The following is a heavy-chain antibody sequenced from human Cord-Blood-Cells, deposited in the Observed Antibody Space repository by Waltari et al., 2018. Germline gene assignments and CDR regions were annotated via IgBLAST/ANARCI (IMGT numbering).Heavy chain of an antibody. CDR3: ARGSSRAARFDI. CDR1: GYTFTGYY. D-gene: IGHD6-6*01. Sequence: QVQLVQPGAEVNNTGASVKVSCKDSGYTFTGYYMHWVRQAPGQGLEWMGWINPNSGGTNYAQKFQGRVTMTSDTSISTADMELSRLRSDDTAVYYCARGSSRAARFDIWGQGTMVTVSS. CDR2: INPNSGGT. V-gene: IGHV1-2*02. J-gene: IGHJ3*02.